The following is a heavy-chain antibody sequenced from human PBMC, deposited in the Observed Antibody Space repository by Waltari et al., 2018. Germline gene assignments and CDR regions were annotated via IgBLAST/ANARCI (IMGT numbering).Heavy chain of an antibody. J-gene: IGHJ4*02. V-gene: IGHV4-61*02. D-gene: IGHD4-17*01. Sequence: QVQLQESGPGLVKPSQTLSLTCPVSGGSISSGSYYWSWIRQPAGKGLEWIGRIYTSGSTNYNPSLKSRVTISVDTSKNQFSLKLSSVTAADTAVYYCARGGDYGGNPFDYWGQGTLVTVSS. CDR2: IYTSGST. CDR1: GGSISSGSYY. CDR3: ARGGDYGGNPFDY.